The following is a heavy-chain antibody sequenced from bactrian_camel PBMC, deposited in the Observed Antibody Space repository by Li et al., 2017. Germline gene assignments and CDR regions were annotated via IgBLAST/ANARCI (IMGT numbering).Heavy chain of an antibody. D-gene: IGHD7*01. CDR2: VSGNGDV. V-gene: IGHV3S53*01. Sequence: HVQLVESGGGSVQAGGSLRLSCAASAYSLSRHCIGWFRQALGKEREELATVSGNGDVTYAPSVKGRFTISQDNAKRTVYLRMNALKPEDSAMYYCVAATRPVGGNCPIFVSYNAWGQGTQVTVS. CDR1: AYSLSRHC. J-gene: IGHJ4*01. CDR3: VAATRPVGGNCPIFVSYNA.